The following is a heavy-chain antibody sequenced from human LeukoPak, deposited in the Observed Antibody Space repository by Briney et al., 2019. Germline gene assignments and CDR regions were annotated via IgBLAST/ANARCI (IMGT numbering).Heavy chain of an antibody. J-gene: IGHJ5*02. Sequence: PSETLSLTCTVSGSSISSHYWSWIRQPPGKGLEWIGYIYYSGSTNYNPSLKSRVTISVDTSKNQFSLKLSSVTAADTAVYYCARYITIFGVVSNNWFDPWGQGTLVTVSS. CDR3: ARYITIFGVVSNNWFDP. CDR2: IYYSGST. D-gene: IGHD3-3*01. CDR1: GSSISSHY. V-gene: IGHV4-59*11.